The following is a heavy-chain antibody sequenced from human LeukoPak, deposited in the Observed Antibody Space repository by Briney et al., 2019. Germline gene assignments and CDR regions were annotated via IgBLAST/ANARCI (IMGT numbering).Heavy chain of an antibody. J-gene: IGHJ4*02. V-gene: IGHV4-61*02. CDR1: GGSISSGSYY. D-gene: IGHD4-11*01. Sequence: SETLSLTCTVSGGSISSGSYYCSWIRQPAGKGLEWIGRIYTSGSTNYNPSLKSRVTISVDRSKNQFSLKLSSVTAADTAVYYCARGSTVPLDYWGQGTLVTVSS. CDR3: ARGSTVPLDY. CDR2: IYTSGST.